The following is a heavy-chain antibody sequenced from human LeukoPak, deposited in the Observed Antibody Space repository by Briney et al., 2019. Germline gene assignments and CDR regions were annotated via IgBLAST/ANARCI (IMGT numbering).Heavy chain of an antibody. D-gene: IGHD6-6*01. J-gene: IGHJ6*02. CDR2: IYTSGST. Sequence: SETLSLTCTVSGGSISSYYWSWIRQPAGKGLEWIGRIYTSGSTNYNPSLKSRVTMSVDTSKNQFPLKLSSVTAADTAIYYCARGGAARIRYYGMGVWGQGTTVTVSS. V-gene: IGHV4-4*07. CDR1: GGSISSYY. CDR3: ARGGAARIRYYGMGV.